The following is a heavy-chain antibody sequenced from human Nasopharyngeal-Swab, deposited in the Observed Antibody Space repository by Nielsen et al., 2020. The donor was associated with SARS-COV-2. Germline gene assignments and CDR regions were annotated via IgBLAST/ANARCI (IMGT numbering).Heavy chain of an antibody. V-gene: IGHV3-23*03. CDR2: IYSGGSST. CDR3: AKVGYSSGWTGGYFDY. J-gene: IGHJ4*02. Sequence: GESLKISCAASGFTFSSYAMSWVRQAPGRGLEWVSVIYSGGSSTYYADSVKGRFTISRDNSKSTLYLQMNSLRAEDTAVYYCAKVGYSSGWTGGYFDYWGQGTLVTVSS. D-gene: IGHD6-19*01. CDR1: GFTFSSYA.